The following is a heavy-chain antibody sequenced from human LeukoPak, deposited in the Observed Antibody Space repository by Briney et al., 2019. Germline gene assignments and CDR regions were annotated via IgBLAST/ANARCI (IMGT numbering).Heavy chain of an antibody. Sequence: SETLSLTCTVSGGSISTYYWSWIRQPPGKGLEWIGYIYYTGSTSYNPSLKSRVTMSLDASKNQFSLELHSVTPADTAVYYCARGGNYWPQWWFDPWGRGTLVSVSS. D-gene: IGHD1-26*01. V-gene: IGHV4-59*01. J-gene: IGHJ5*02. CDR1: GGSISTYY. CDR3: ARGGNYWPQWWFDP. CDR2: IYYTGST.